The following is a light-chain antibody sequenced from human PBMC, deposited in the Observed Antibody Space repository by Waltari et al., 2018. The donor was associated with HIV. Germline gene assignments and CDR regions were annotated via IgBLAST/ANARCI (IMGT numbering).Light chain of an antibody. CDR3: AAWDDSLSGVA. CDR2: KDD. V-gene: IGLV1-47*01. CDR1: SSNIGSNY. J-gene: IGLJ3*02. Sequence: QSVLTQAPSASGTPGQRVTISCSGSSSNIGSNYVYWYQQSPGSAPKLLIYKDDQRPSGVPDRVSGSKSGTSASLAIRGLRSEDEAVYYCAAWDDSLSGVAFGGGTNVTVL.